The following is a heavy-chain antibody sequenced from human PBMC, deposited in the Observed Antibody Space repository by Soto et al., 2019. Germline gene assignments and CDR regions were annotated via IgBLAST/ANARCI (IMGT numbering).Heavy chain of an antibody. Sequence: PSETLSLTCTVSGGSISSSSYYWGWIRQPPGKGLEWIGSIYYSGSTYYNPSLKSRVTISVDTSKNQFSLKLSSVTAADTAVYYCARHYYGSGSYSLDPWGQGTLVTVSS. CDR2: IYYSGST. V-gene: IGHV4-39*01. D-gene: IGHD3-10*01. J-gene: IGHJ5*02. CDR1: GGSISSSSYY. CDR3: ARHYYGSGSYSLDP.